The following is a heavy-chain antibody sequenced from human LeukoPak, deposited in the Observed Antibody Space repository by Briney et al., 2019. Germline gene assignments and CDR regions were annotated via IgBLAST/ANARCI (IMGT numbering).Heavy chain of an antibody. V-gene: IGHV4-34*01. Sequence: SETLSLTCAVYSGSFSGYYWSWIRQPPGDRLEWIGSIYHSASTYDNPSLKSRVTISVDTSKNKFSLKLSSVPAADTAVYYCARGFTYYYDSSGSPPLGWGQGTLVTVSS. D-gene: IGHD3-22*01. J-gene: IGHJ4*02. CDR3: ARGFTYYYDSSGSPPLG. CDR2: IYHSAST. CDR1: SGSFSGYY.